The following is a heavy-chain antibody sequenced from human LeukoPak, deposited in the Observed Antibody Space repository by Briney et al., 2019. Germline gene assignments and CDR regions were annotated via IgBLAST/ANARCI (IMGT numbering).Heavy chain of an antibody. CDR2: IYYSGST. V-gene: IGHV4-59*01. Sequence: SETLSLTCTVSGGSISSYYWSWIRQPPGKGLEWIGYIYYSGSTNYNPSLKSRVTISVDTSKNQFSLKLSSVTAADTAVYYCARDLYGDYPRGYYGMDVWGKGTTVTVPS. CDR3: ARDLYGDYPRGYYGMDV. CDR1: GGSISSYY. J-gene: IGHJ6*04. D-gene: IGHD4-17*01.